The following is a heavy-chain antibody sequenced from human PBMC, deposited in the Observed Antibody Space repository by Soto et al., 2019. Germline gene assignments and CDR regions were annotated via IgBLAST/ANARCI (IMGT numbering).Heavy chain of an antibody. Sequence: SVKVSCKASGYTFPSYYMHWVRQAPGQGLEWMGIINPSGGSTSYAQKFQGRVTMTRDTSTSTVYMELSSLRSEDTAVYYCARDCNWFRFFDYWGQGTLVTVSS. CDR2: INPSGGST. J-gene: IGHJ4*02. D-gene: IGHD2-15*01. CDR1: GYTFPSYY. CDR3: ARDCNWFRFFDY. V-gene: IGHV1-46*01.